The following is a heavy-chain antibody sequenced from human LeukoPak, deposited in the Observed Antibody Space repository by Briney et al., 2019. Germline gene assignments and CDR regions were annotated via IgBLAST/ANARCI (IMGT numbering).Heavy chain of an antibody. J-gene: IGHJ3*02. Sequence: HGASVKVSCKASGYTFTGYYMHWVRQAPGQGPEWMGWINPNSGGTNYAQKFQGWVTMTRDTSISTAYMELSRLRSDDTAVYYCARDRVYGSGSDAFDIWGQGTMVTVSS. CDR2: INPNSGGT. V-gene: IGHV1-2*04. D-gene: IGHD3-10*01. CDR3: ARDRVYGSGSDAFDI. CDR1: GYTFTGYY.